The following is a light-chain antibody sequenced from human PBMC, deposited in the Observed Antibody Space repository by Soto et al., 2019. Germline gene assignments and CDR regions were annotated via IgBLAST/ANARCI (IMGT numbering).Light chain of an antibody. CDR1: NIGSRN. J-gene: IGLJ2*01. CDR3: QAWDDSSVV. Sequence: SYELTQPPSVSVAPGQTVTITCGGNNIGSRNVHWYQQRPGQAPVLDVYDDSDRPSGIPERFSGSNSGNTATLTISRVEAGDEADYYCQAWDDSSVVFGGGTKLTVL. V-gene: IGLV3-21*02. CDR2: DDS.